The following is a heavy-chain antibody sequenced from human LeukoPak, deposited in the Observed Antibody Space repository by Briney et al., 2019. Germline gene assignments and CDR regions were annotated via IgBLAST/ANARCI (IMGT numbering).Heavy chain of an antibody. V-gene: IGHV3-30*01. J-gene: IGHJ5*02. Sequence: GGSLRLSCAASGFTFSSYAMHWVRQAPGKGLEWVAVISYDGSNKYYADSVKGRFTISRDNSKNTLYLQMNSLRAEDTAVYYCAREGDIVLVPAATTGWFDPWGQGSLVTVSS. CDR2: ISYDGSNK. D-gene: IGHD2-2*01. CDR1: GFTFSSYA. CDR3: AREGDIVLVPAATTGWFDP.